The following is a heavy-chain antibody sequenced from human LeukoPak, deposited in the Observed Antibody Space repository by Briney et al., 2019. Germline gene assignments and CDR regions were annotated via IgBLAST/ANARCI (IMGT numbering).Heavy chain of an antibody. CDR2: FVPEDGAT. Sequence: ASVKVSCKVSGDTLTELSRHGVRQAPGKGREGMGGFVPEDGATIYPQKFQGRVTMTEDTSTDTAYMELSSLRSEDTAVYYCATDPPRGYSYGRFDYWGQGTLVTVSS. CDR3: ATDPPRGYSYGRFDY. CDR1: GDTLTELS. D-gene: IGHD5-18*01. V-gene: IGHV1-24*01. J-gene: IGHJ4*02.